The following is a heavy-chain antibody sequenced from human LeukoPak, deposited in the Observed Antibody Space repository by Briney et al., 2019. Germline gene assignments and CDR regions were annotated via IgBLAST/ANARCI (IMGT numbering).Heavy chain of an antibody. CDR3: ARDIDDGLDVDY. CDR1: GFTFSSYW. Sequence: GGSLKLSCAASGFTFSSYWMHWVRQAPGKGLVWVSRINGDGSSTSYADSVKGRFTISRDNAKNTLYLQMNSLRAEDTAVYYCARDIDDGLDVDYWGQGTLVTVSS. V-gene: IGHV3-74*01. CDR2: INGDGSST. D-gene: IGHD3/OR15-3a*01. J-gene: IGHJ4*02.